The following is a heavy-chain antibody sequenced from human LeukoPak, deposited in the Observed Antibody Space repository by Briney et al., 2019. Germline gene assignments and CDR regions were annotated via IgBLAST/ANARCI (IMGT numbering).Heavy chain of an antibody. CDR2: INHSGST. Sequence: SETLSLTCAVYGGSFSGYYWSWIRQPPGKGLEWIGEINHSGSTNYNPSLKSRVTISVDTSKNQFSLKLSSVTAADTAVYYCARVRRSSYRGYYYYYGMDVWGQGTTVTVSS. D-gene: IGHD6-13*01. J-gene: IGHJ6*02. V-gene: IGHV4-34*01. CDR3: ARVRRSSYRGYYYYYGMDV. CDR1: GGSFSGYY.